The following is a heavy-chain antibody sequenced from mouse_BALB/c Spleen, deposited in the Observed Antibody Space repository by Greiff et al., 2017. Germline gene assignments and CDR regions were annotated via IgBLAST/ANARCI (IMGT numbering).Heavy chain of an antibody. CDR3: ARGHYYGSSLYWYFDV. CDR2: ISYSGST. D-gene: IGHD1-1*01. CDR1: GYSITSDYA. V-gene: IGHV3-2*02. Sequence: EVMLVESGPGLVKPSQSLSLTCTVTGYSITSDYAWNWIRQFPGNKLEWMGYISYSGSTSYNPSLKSRISITRDTSKNQFFLQLNSVTTEDTATYYCARGHYYGSSLYWYFDVWGAGTTVTVSS. J-gene: IGHJ1*01.